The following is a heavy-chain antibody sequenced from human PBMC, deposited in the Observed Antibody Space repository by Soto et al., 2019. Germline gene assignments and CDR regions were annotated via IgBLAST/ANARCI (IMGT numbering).Heavy chain of an antibody. Sequence: SETLSLTCAVSGASISTSYWWSWVRQSPGKGLEWIGEIHYSGITNYNPSLKSRVTISLDKSKNQFSLNLNSVTAADTAIFYCTRALLKSLDYRGLRTPVTVSS. CDR3: TRALLKSLDY. CDR1: GASISTSYW. CDR2: IHYSGIT. V-gene: IGHV4-4*02. J-gene: IGHJ4*02.